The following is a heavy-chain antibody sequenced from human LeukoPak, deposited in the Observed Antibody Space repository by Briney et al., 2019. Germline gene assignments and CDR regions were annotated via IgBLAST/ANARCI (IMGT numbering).Heavy chain of an antibody. D-gene: IGHD6-6*01. CDR2: IKSDGSEK. CDR3: AKARPAIAARVGYYYGLDV. Sequence: PGGSLRLSCAASGFNFSTYWMSWVRQAPGKGLEWVANIKSDGSEKYYVDSVKGRFTISRDNSKNTLYLQMNPLRAEDTAVYYCAKARPAIAARVGYYYGLDVWGQGTTVTVSS. V-gene: IGHV3-7*01. CDR1: GFNFSTYW. J-gene: IGHJ6*02.